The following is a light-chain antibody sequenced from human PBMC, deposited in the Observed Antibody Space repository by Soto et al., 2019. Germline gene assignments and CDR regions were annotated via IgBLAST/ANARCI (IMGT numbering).Light chain of an antibody. Sequence: DVVMTQSPLSLPVTLGQPASISCRSSQSLMHSDGNTYLNWFQQRPGQSPRRLIYEVSDRDSGVPDRFSGSGSGTDFTLKISRVEAEDVGVYYCMQCTHWPWTFGQGTEVEIK. CDR1: QSLMHSDGNTY. CDR2: EVS. V-gene: IGKV2-30*02. J-gene: IGKJ1*01. CDR3: MQCTHWPWT.